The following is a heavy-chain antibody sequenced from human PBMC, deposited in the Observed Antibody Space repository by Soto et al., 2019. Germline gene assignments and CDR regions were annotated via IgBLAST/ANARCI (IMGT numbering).Heavy chain of an antibody. CDR3: ARFCSSTSCYDGYYYYGMDV. CDR2: ISYDGSNK. J-gene: IGHJ6*02. CDR1: GFTFSSYA. Sequence: SLRLSCAASGFTFSSYAMHWVRQAPGKGLEWVAVISYDGSNKYYADSVKGRFTISRDNSKNTLYLQMNSLRAEDTAVYYCARFCSSTSCYDGYYYYGMDVWGQGITVTVSS. D-gene: IGHD2-2*01. V-gene: IGHV3-30-3*01.